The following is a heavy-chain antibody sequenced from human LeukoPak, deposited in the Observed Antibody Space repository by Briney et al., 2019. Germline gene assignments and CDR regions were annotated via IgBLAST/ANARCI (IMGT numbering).Heavy chain of an antibody. J-gene: IGHJ4*03. CDR1: GYSFTGYY. CDR3: ARVSSVTDLDY. CDR2: INPNSGAT. Sequence: ASVKVSCKASGYSFTGYYVHWVRQAPGQGLEWMGWINPNSGATDYAQNFQGRVTMTRDTSISTAYMEVSRLRSDDTAVYYCARVSSVTDLDYWGQGTTVTVSS. V-gene: IGHV1-2*02. D-gene: IGHD3-22*01.